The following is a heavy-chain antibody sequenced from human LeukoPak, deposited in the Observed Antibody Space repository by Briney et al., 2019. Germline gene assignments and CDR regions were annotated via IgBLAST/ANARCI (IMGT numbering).Heavy chain of an antibody. V-gene: IGHV4-34*01. J-gene: IGHJ3*02. D-gene: IGHD2/OR15-2a*01. CDR2: INHSGST. Sequence: PSETLSLTCAVYGGSFSGYYWSWIRQPPGKGLEWIGEINHSGSTNYNPSLKSRVTISVDTSKNQFSLKLSSVTAADTAVYYCARGLSYAFDIWGQGTMVTVSS. CDR3: ARGLSYAFDI. CDR1: GGSFSGYY.